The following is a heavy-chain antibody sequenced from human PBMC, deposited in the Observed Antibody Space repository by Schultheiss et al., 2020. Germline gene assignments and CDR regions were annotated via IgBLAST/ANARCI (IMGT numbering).Heavy chain of an antibody. CDR1: GGSISSSSYY. V-gene: IGHV4-61*01. Sequence: SETLSLTCTVSGGSISSSSYYWSWIRQPPGKGLEWIGYIYYSGSTNYNPSLKSRVTMSVDTSKNQFSLKLSSVTAADTAVYYCARGSPTQQLVVDYWGQGTLVTVSS. D-gene: IGHD6-13*01. J-gene: IGHJ4*02. CDR2: IYYSGST. CDR3: ARGSPTQQLVVDY.